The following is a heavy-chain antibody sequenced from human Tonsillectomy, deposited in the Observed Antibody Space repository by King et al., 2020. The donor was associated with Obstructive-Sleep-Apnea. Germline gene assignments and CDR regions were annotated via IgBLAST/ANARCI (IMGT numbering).Heavy chain of an antibody. CDR2: ISSIGSTI. Sequence: VQLVDAGGGLVKPGGSLRLSCGASGFTFSDYYMSWILQAPGKVLEWVSYISSIGSTIYYADSVKGRFTISRDNAKNSLYLQMNSLRVEDTAVYYCGGRDWGLAYWGQGTLVTVSS. V-gene: IGHV3-11*01. D-gene: IGHD7-27*01. CDR1: GFTFSDYY. CDR3: GGRDWGLAY. J-gene: IGHJ4*02.